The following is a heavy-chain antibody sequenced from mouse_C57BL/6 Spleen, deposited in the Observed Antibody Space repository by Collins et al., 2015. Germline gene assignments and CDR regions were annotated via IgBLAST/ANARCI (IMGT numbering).Heavy chain of an antibody. Sequence: GLEWIGWIDPENGDTEYASEFQGKATITSDTSSNTAYLQLSSLTSEDTAVYYCTAIVAPYFDVWGTGTTVTVSS. D-gene: IGHD1-1*01. J-gene: IGHJ1*03. CDR2: IDPENGDT. CDR3: TAIVAPYFDV. V-gene: IGHV14-4*01.